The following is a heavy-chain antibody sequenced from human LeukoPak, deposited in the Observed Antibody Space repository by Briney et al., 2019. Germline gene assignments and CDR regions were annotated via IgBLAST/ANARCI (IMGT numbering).Heavy chain of an antibody. CDR2: INHSGST. V-gene: IGHV4-34*01. Sequence: KPSETLSLTCAVYGGSFSGYYWSWIRQPPGKGLEWIGEINHSGSTNYNPSLKSRVTISVDTSKNQFSLKLSSVTAADTAVYYCARQTSDGLLEYWGQGSLVTVSS. CDR3: ARQTSDGLLEY. J-gene: IGHJ4*02. D-gene: IGHD2-15*01. CDR1: GGSFSGYY.